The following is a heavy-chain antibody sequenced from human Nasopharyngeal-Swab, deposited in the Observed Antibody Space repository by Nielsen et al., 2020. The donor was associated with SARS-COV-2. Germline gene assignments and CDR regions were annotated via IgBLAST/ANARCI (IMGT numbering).Heavy chain of an antibody. Sequence: GGSLRLSCKGSGYSFTSYGIGWVRQMPGKGLEWMGIIYPGDSDTRYSPSFQGQVTISADKSISTAYLQWSSLKASDTAMYYCAWSSSWYHTGYFDYWGQGTLVTVSS. V-gene: IGHV5-51*01. CDR3: AWSSSWYHTGYFDY. CDR2: IYPGDSDT. CDR1: GYSFTSYG. D-gene: IGHD6-13*01. J-gene: IGHJ4*02.